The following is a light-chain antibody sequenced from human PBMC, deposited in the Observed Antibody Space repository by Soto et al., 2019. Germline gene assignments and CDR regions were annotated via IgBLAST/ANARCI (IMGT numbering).Light chain of an antibody. Sequence: DIQMTQSPSSLSASVGDRVTITCRSSQGISNYLAWSQQKPGQVPKLLVDAASTFQSGVPSRFSGSRSVTHLTFTISSLQPEDVATYYCQKYNSSPLCTFAPGTKVDSK. CDR2: AAS. CDR3: QKYNSSPLCT. J-gene: IGKJ3*01. CDR1: QGISNY. V-gene: IGKV1-27*01.